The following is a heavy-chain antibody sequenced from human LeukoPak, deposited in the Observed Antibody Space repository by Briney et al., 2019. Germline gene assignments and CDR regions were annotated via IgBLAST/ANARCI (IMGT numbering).Heavy chain of an antibody. J-gene: IGHJ6*04. V-gene: IGHV3-7*01. CDR1: GFTFSSYW. CDR3: ARDSTRPPSWGECVDV. Sequence: PGGSLRLSCAASGFTFSSYWMSWVRQAPGKGLEWVANIKQDGSEKYYVDSVKGRFTISRDNAKNSLYLQMNGLRAEDTAVYYCARDSTRPPSWGECVDVWGKGTTVTVSS. CDR2: IKQDGSEK. D-gene: IGHD3-10*01.